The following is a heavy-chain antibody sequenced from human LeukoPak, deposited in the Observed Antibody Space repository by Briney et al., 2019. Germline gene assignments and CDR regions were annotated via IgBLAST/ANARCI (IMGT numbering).Heavy chain of an antibody. CDR3: AKDRDPILTGPYDAFDI. D-gene: IGHD3-9*01. Sequence: GGSLRLSCAASGFTFSSYAMSWVRQAPGKGLEWVSAISGSGGSTYYADSVKGRFTISRDNSKNTLYLQMNSLRAEDTAVYYCAKDRDPILTGPYDAFDIWGQGTMVTVSS. J-gene: IGHJ3*02. CDR1: GFTFSSYA. V-gene: IGHV3-23*01. CDR2: ISGSGGST.